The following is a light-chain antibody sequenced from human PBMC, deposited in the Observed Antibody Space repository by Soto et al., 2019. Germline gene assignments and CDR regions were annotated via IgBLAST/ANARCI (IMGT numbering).Light chain of an antibody. Sequence: DIQMTQSPSSLSASVGDRITITCRASQIISSYLNWYQQTPGKAPVLLIYAATTLQSGVPSRFSGSGSGTDFTLTISSLQPEDFATYYGHQTYSTPYTFGGGTKLEIK. CDR3: HQTYSTPYT. CDR1: QIISSY. J-gene: IGKJ2*01. CDR2: AAT. V-gene: IGKV1-39*01.